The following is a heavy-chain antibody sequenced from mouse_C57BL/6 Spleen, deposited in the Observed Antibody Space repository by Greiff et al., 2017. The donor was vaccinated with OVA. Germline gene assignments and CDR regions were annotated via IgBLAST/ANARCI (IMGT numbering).Heavy chain of an antibody. CDR3: ARRDYYGSSSFDY. V-gene: IGHV5-17*01. Sequence: EVKVVESGGGLVKPGGSLKLSCAASGFTFSDYGMHWVRQAPEKGLEWVAYISSGSSTIYYADTVKGRFTISRDNAKNTLFLQMTSLRSEDTAMYYCARRDYYGSSSFDYWGQGTTLTVSS. CDR1: GFTFSDYG. CDR2: ISSGSSTI. D-gene: IGHD1-1*01. J-gene: IGHJ2*01.